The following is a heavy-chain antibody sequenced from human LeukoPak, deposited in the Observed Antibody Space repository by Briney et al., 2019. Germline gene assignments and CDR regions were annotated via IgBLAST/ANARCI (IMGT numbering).Heavy chain of an antibody. D-gene: IGHD2-2*01. CDR3: ARLRCSSTSCYYYYYYYGVDV. CDR1: GGSISSSSYY. J-gene: IGHJ6*02. CDR2: IYYSGST. V-gene: IGHV4-39*01. Sequence: PSETLSLTCTVSGGSISSSSYYWGWIRQPPGKGLEWIGNIYYSGSTYYNPSLKSRVTISVDTSKNQFSLKLSSVTAADTAVYYCARLRCSSTSCYYYYYYYGVDVWGQGTTVTVSS.